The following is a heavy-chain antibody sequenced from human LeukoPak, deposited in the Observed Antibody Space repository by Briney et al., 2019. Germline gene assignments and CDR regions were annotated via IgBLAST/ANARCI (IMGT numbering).Heavy chain of an antibody. Sequence: SQTLSLTCTVSGGSISSGSYYWSWIRQPPGKGLEWIGEINHSGSTNYNPSLKSRVTISVDTSKNQFSLKLSSVTAADTAVYYCARAPRVYCSSTSCYWEYYYYGMDVWGQGTTVTVSS. CDR2: INHSGST. J-gene: IGHJ6*02. D-gene: IGHD2-2*01. V-gene: IGHV4-39*07. CDR3: ARAPRVYCSSTSCYWEYYYYGMDV. CDR1: GGSISSGSYY.